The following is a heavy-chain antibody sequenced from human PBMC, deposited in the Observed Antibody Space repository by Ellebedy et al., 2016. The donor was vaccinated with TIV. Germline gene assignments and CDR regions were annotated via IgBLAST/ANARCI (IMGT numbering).Heavy chain of an antibody. V-gene: IGHV3-7*01. Sequence: GESLKISCAASGFTFSTYWMGWVRQAARKGLEWVANTKQDGSEKYYVDSVKGRFTISRNNSKNSLYLQMNSMRADDTALYYCASAARGSGDNESFWGQGTLVTVSS. CDR3: ASAARGSGDNESF. CDR1: GFTFSTYW. D-gene: IGHD5-12*01. J-gene: IGHJ4*02. CDR2: TKQDGSEK.